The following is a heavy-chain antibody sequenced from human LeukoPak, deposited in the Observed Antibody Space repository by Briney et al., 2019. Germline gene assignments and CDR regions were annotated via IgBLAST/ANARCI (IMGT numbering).Heavy chain of an antibody. CDR3: ARWNNDWEFDY. CDR1: GFTFSSSW. J-gene: IGHJ4*02. D-gene: IGHD1/OR15-1a*01. CDR2: IKEDGNEE. Sequence: PGGSLILSCAASGFTFSSSWMTWVRQAPGKGLEWVAHIKEDGNEEYYVDSVKGRFTISRDNAKNSLYLQMNSLRAEDTAVFYCARWNNDWEFDYWGQGTLVSVSS. V-gene: IGHV3-7*05.